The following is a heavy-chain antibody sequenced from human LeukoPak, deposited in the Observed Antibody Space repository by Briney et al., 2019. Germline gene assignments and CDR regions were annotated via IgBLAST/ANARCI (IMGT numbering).Heavy chain of an antibody. CDR1: GGSFSGYY. CDR3: ARTTEAHSWQTRYYSYYMDV. CDR2: IYYSGST. V-gene: IGHV4-34*01. D-gene: IGHD6-13*01. Sequence: PSETLSLTCAVYGGSFSGYYWGWIRQPPGKGLEWIGSIYYSGSTYCKPSLKSRLTISVDTSKNQFSVNLSSVTAADTAVYYCARTTEAHSWQTRYYSYYMDVWGKGTTVTVSS. J-gene: IGHJ6*03.